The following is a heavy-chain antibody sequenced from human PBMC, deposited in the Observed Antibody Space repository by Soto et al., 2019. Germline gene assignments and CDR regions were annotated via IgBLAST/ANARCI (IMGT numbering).Heavy chain of an antibody. Sequence: SETLSLTCIVSGESISSGSYYWCWVRHPPGKGLEWIGSIYYSGRTYYNPSFKSRVTIPIDTSKNQFSLKLSSVTATDTAVYYCARQRTTVVTQAYFDHWGQGALVTVSS. CDR3: ARQRTTVVTQAYFDH. J-gene: IGHJ4*02. D-gene: IGHD2-21*02. CDR2: IYYSGRT. V-gene: IGHV4-39*01. CDR1: GESISSGSYY.